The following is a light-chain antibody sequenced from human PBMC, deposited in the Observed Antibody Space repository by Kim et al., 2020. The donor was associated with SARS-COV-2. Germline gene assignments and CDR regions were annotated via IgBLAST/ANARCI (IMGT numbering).Light chain of an antibody. CDR1: SNNVGNQG. CDR2: RNN. J-gene: IGLJ3*02. V-gene: IGLV10-54*01. Sequence: QAGLNQPPSVSKGLRQTATLTCTGNSNNVGNQGAAWLQQHQGHPPKLLSYRNNNRPSGISERLSASRSGNTASLTITGLQPEEEADYYCSAWDNSLSAWVFGGGTQLTVL. CDR3: SAWDNSLSAWV.